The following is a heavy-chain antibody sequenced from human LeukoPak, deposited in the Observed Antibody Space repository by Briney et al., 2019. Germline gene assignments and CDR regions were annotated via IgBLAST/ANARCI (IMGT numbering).Heavy chain of an antibody. J-gene: IGHJ4*02. CDR3: ARSNQADDY. CDR1: GFTFSSYW. D-gene: IGHD1-14*01. V-gene: IGHV3-74*01. Sequence: GGSLRLSCAASGFTFSSYWIHWVRQVPGQGLVWVARINPGGSSITYADSVKGRFTISRDNAKNTLYLQMDSLRAEDTGVYYCARSNQADDYWGQGTLVTVSS. CDR2: INPGGSSI.